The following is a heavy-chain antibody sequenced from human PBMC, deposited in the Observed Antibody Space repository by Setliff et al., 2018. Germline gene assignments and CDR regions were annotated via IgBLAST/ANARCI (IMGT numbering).Heavy chain of an antibody. CDR2: VWFDGSNK. V-gene: IGHV3-30*02. CDR3: ARTCSGSGCYAGLES. Sequence: GSLRLSCATSGFTFSSYAMHWVRQAPGKGLEWVAQVWFDGSNKYYADSVRGRFTISRDNSKNTLYLQMNSLRPEDTAVYYCARTCSGSGCYAGLESWGQGTPVTVSS. J-gene: IGHJ4*02. D-gene: IGHD2-15*01. CDR1: GFTFSSYA.